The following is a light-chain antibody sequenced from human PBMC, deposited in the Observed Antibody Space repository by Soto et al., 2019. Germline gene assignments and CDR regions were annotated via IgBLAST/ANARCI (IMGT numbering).Light chain of an antibody. J-gene: IGLJ2*01. CDR2: EVS. CDR1: NSDVGSYNY. CDR3: CSYTTSSTLVL. V-gene: IGLV2-14*01. Sequence: QSALTQPASVSGSPGQSITISCTGTNSDVGSYNYVSWYQQHPGKAPKLMIYEVSNRPSGVSNRFSGSKSANTASLTISGLQAEDEADYYCCSYTTSSTLVLFGGGTKLTVL.